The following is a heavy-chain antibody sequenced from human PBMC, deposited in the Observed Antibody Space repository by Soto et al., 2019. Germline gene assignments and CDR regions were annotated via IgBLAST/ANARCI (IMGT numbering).Heavy chain of an antibody. Sequence: SLRLSCAASGFTLSNDWMNWVRQGPGKGLEWVSRIISGGSRVSYADSVKGRFTIARDNAKNTLYLEMHSLTAEDTAVYYCARERTSKGGMDVWGQGTTVTVSS. J-gene: IGHJ6*02. V-gene: IGHV3-74*01. CDR2: IISGGSRV. CDR3: ARERTSKGGMDV. CDR1: GFTLSNDW.